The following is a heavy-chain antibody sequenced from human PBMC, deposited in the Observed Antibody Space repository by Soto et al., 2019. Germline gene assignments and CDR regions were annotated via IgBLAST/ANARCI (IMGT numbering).Heavy chain of an antibody. CDR1: GFTFSSYS. CDR2: ISSSSSYI. V-gene: IGHV3-21*01. CDR3: ARLFPGPDGYNFDY. J-gene: IGHJ4*02. Sequence: GGSLRLSCAASGFTFSSYSMNWVRQAPGKGLEWVSSISSSSSYIYYADSVKGRFTISRDNAKNSLYLQMNSLRAEDTAVYYCARLFPGPDGYNFDYWGQGTLVTVSS. D-gene: IGHD5-12*01.